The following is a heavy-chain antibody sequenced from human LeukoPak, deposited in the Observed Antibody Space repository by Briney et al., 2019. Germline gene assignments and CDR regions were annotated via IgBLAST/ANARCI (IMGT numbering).Heavy chain of an antibody. CDR1: GYTFTGYY. J-gene: IGHJ5*02. CDR2: INPNSGGT. CDR3: ARDYYDSSGFRWFDP. V-gene: IGHV1-2*02. D-gene: IGHD3-22*01. Sequence: ASVKVSCKASGYTFTGYYMHWVRQAPGQGLEWMGWINPNSGGTNYAQKFQGRVTMTRDTSISTAYMELSRLRSDDTAVYYCARDYYDSSGFRWFDPWGQGTLVTVSS.